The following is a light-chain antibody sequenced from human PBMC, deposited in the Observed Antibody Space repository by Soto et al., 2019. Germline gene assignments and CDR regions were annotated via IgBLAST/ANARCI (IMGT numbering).Light chain of an antibody. CDR1: SSDVGGYNF. J-gene: IGLJ2*01. V-gene: IGLV2-14*01. CDR2: EVT. Sequence: QSALTQPASVSGSPGQSITISCIGTSSDVGGYNFVSWYQQHPGKAPKLMIYEVTNRPSGVSDRFSGSKSGNTASLTISGLQVEDEADYYCASYRRTRLVFGGGTKLTVL. CDR3: ASYRRTRLV.